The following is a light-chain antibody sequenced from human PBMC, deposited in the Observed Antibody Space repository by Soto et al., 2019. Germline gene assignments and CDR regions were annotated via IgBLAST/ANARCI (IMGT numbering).Light chain of an antibody. Sequence: DIQMTQSPSSLSSSVGDRVTITCRASQGISNFLAWYQQKPGKVPRLLIYAASTLQSGVPSRFSGSGSGTEFTLSISSLQPEDVATYYCQKYDSDPWTFGQGTKVEIK. CDR2: AAS. CDR3: QKYDSDPWT. J-gene: IGKJ1*01. V-gene: IGKV1-27*01. CDR1: QGISNF.